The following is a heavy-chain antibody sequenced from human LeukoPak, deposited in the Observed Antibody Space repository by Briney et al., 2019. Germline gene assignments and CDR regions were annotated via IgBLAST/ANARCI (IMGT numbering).Heavy chain of an antibody. J-gene: IGHJ4*02. CDR1: GVSFSGYY. CDR3: ARDVPNNGEDDY. Sequence: SETLSLTCAVYGVSFSGYYWSWIRQPPGKGLEWIGEINHSGSTNYNPSLKSRVTISVDTSKNQFSLKLSSVTAADTAVYYCARDVPNNGEDDYWGQGTLVTVSS. D-gene: IGHD2-8*01. V-gene: IGHV4-34*01. CDR2: INHSGST.